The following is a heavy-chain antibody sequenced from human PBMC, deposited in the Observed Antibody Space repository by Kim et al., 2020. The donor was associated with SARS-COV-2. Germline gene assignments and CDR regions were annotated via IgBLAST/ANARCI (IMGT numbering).Heavy chain of an antibody. J-gene: IGHJ4*02. V-gene: IGHV3-48*01. CDR1: GFTFSSYE. CDR3: ARDGIVGATNQFDY. Sequence: GGSLRLSCAASGFTFSSYEMNWVRQAPGKGLEWVAYISSSGSTKYYADSVKGRFTISRDNSKNTLYLQMNSLRAEDTAVYYCARDGIVGATNQFDYWGQGTLVTVSS. CDR2: ISSSGSTK. D-gene: IGHD1-26*01.